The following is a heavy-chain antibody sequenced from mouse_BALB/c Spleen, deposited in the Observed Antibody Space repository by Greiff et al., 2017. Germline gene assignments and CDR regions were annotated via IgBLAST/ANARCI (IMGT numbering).Heavy chain of an antibody. D-gene: IGHD1-1*01. CDR1: GFNIKDTY. CDR2: IDPANGNT. J-gene: IGHJ4*01. V-gene: IGHV14-3*02. Sequence: EVQLQQSGAELVKPGASVKLSCTASGFNIKDTYMHWVKQRPEQGLEWIGRIDPANGNTKYDPKFQGKATITADTSSNTAYLQLSSLTSEDTAVYYCARRDYYGSSYDYYAMDYWGQGTSVTVSS. CDR3: ARRDYYGSSYDYYAMDY.